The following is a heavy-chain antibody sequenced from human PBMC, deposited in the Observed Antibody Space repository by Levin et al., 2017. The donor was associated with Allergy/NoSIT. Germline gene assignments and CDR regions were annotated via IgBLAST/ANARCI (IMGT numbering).Heavy chain of an antibody. V-gene: IGHV6-1*01. CDR3: ASEGGGSRLDS. CDR2: TYYRSKWYN. Sequence: SQTLSLTCAISGDSVSSNKAAWHWIRQSPSRGLEWLVRTYYRSKWYNDYAESVKSRITINADTSKNQFSLQLNSVTPEDTAVYYCASEGGGSRLDSWGQGTLVTVSS. J-gene: IGHJ5*01. CDR1: GDSVSSNKAA. D-gene: IGHD2-15*01.